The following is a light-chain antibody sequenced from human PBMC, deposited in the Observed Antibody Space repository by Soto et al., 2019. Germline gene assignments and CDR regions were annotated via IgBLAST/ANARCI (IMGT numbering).Light chain of an antibody. Sequence: DIQMTQSPSTLSASVGDRVTITCRASQSINSWLAWYQQKPGKAPNLLIYKASSLESGVPSRFSGSGSGTEFTLTISRLQPDDFATYYCQQYNSYPWTFRQGTEVEIK. CDR1: QSINSW. V-gene: IGKV1-5*03. CDR3: QQYNSYPWT. J-gene: IGKJ1*01. CDR2: KAS.